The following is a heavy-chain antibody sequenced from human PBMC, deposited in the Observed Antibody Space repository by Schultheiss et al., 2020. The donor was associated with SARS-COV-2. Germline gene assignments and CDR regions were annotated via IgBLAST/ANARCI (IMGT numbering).Heavy chain of an antibody. D-gene: IGHD1-1*01. CDR2: IWYNGSNK. V-gene: IGHV3-33*01. J-gene: IGHJ4*02. CDR3: ARLNAQTDN. Sequence: GGSLRLSCAASGFTFSSYGMHWVRQAPGKGLEWVAVIWYNGSNKYYADSVKGRFTISRDNSKNTLYLQMNSLRAEDTAVYYCARLNAQTDNWGQGTLVTVSS. CDR1: GFTFSSYG.